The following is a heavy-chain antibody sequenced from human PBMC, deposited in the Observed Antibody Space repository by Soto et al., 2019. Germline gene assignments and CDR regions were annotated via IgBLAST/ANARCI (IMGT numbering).Heavy chain of an antibody. J-gene: IGHJ4*02. CDR2: IKQDGSQK. Sequence: HPGGSLRLSCAVSGFTFSSYWMSWVRQAPGKGLEWVANIKQDGSQKYYVDSVKGRFTISRDNAKNSLSLQMNSLRAEDTAVFYCARAVTDSSGWFRFDYWGQGTLVTVSS. CDR1: GFTFSSYW. D-gene: IGHD6-19*01. CDR3: ARAVTDSSGWFRFDY. V-gene: IGHV3-7*01.